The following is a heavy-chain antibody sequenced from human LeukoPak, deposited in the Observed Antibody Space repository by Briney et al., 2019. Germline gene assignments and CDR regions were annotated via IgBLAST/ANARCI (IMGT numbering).Heavy chain of an antibody. D-gene: IGHD4-23*01. V-gene: IGHV1-18*01. CDR2: ISAYNGNT. J-gene: IGHJ4*02. CDR1: GYTFTSYG. CDR3: ARSAPLRWEYYFDY. Sequence: ASVKVSCKASGYTFTSYGISWVRQAPGQGLEWMGWISAYNGNTNYAQKLQGRVTMTTDTSTSTAYMELRSLRSDDTAVYYCARSAPLRWEYYFDYWGQGTLVTLSS.